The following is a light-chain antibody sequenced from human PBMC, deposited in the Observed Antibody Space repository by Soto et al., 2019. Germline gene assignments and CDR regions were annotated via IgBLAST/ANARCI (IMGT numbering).Light chain of an antibody. CDR2: EDI. CDR3: CSYAGSRTLV. CDR1: STDVGAYNL. V-gene: IGLV2-23*01. Sequence: QSALTQPASVSGSPGQSITISCTGTSTDVGAYNLVSWYQQHPVRVPQLIIYEDIKRPSGVSSRFSGSKSGNTASLTISGLQAEDEADYYCCSYAGSRTLVFGGGTKLTVL. J-gene: IGLJ2*01.